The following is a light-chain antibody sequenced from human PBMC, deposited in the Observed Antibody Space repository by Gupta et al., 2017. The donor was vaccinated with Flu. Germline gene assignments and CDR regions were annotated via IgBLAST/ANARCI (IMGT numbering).Light chain of an antibody. CDR1: SSNIGGNT. CDR2: GHN. CDR3: AAWDDSLNGVV. Sequence: QSMLTQAPSASGTPGQRVTISCSGSSSNIGGNTVNWYQQLPGAAPKLLIYGHNKRPSGVPDRFSGSKSGTSASLAISGLQAEDEADYYCAAWDDSLNGVVFGGGTKLTVL. V-gene: IGLV1-44*01. J-gene: IGLJ2*01.